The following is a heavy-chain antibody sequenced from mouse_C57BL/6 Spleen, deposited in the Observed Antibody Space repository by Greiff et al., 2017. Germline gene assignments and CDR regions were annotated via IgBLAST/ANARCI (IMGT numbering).Heavy chain of an antibody. D-gene: IGHD1-1*01. Sequence: EVKLVESGGGLVQPGGSMKLSCVASGFTFSNYWMNWVRQSPEKGLEWVAQIRLKSDNYATHYAESVKGRFTISRDDSKSSVYLQMNNLRAEDTGIYYCTRYYGSRSYAMDYWGQGTSVTVSS. J-gene: IGHJ4*01. CDR1: GFTFSNYW. CDR2: IRLKSDNYAT. V-gene: IGHV6-3*01. CDR3: TRYYGSRSYAMDY.